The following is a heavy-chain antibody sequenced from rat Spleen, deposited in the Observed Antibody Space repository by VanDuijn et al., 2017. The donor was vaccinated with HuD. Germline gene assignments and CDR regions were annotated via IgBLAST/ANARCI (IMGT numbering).Heavy chain of an antibody. CDR3: ARRNVMDA. CDR1: GFTFSDYY. CDR2: ISYDGSST. J-gene: IGHJ4*01. Sequence: EVQLVESDGGLVQPGRSLKLSCAASGFTFSDYYMAWVRQAPTKGLEWVATISYDGSSTYYRDSVKGRFTISRDNAKSTLYLQMDSLRSEDTATYYCARRNVMDAWGQGASVTVSS. V-gene: IGHV5-29*01.